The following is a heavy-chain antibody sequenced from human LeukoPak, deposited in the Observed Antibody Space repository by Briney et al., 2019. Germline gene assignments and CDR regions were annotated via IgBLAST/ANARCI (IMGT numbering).Heavy chain of an antibody. V-gene: IGHV3-23*01. J-gene: IGHJ4*02. CDR3: ARDGEWYSSGWYQIDY. CDR2: ISGSGGST. Sequence: PGGSLRLSCAASGFTFSSYAMSWVRQAPGKGLEWVSAISGSGGSTYYADSVKGRFAISRDNSKNTLYLQMNSLRAEDTAVYYCARDGEWYSSGWYQIDYWGQGTLVTVSS. D-gene: IGHD6-19*01. CDR1: GFTFSSYA.